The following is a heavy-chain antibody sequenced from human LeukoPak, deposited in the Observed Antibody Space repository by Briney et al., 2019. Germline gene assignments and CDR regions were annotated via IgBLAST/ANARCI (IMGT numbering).Heavy chain of an antibody. J-gene: IGHJ5*02. CDR1: GYTFTGHY. Sequence: GASVKVSCKASGYTFTGHYMHWVRQAPGQGLEWMGGFDPEDGETIYAQKFQGRVTMTEDTSTDTAYMELSSLRSEDTAVCYCATDSGTVATIQNWFDPWGQGTLVTVSS. V-gene: IGHV1-24*01. D-gene: IGHD5-12*01. CDR3: ATDSGTVATIQNWFDP. CDR2: FDPEDGET.